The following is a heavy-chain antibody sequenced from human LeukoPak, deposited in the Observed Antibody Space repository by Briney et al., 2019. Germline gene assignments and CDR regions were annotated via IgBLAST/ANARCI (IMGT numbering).Heavy chain of an antibody. CDR3: ARWARGGSGRYRVDP. D-gene: IGHD3-10*01. CDR2: NNQSGST. Sequence: PSETLSLTCAVYGGTFSGYYWTWIRQPPGKGLEWIGQNNQSGSTNYNASLKSRGTILVDNSNNQSSLKLSSVTAADTAVCYCARWARGGSGRYRVDPWGQGIQVTVSP. CDR1: GGTFSGYY. J-gene: IGHJ5*02. V-gene: IGHV4-34*01.